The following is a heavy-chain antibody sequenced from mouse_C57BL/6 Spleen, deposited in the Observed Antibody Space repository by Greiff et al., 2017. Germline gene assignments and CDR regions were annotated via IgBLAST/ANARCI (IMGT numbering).Heavy chain of an antibody. CDR1: GFTFTDYY. V-gene: IGHV7-3*01. Sequence: EVKLLESGGGLVQPGGSLSLSCAASGFTFTDYYMSWVRQPPGKALEWLGFIRNKANGYTTEYSASVKGRFTISRDNSKSILYLKMNALRAEDSATYYCARYQYYGSSGYAMDYWGQGTSVTVSS. CDR3: ARYQYYGSSGYAMDY. J-gene: IGHJ4*01. D-gene: IGHD1-1*01. CDR2: IRNKANGYTT.